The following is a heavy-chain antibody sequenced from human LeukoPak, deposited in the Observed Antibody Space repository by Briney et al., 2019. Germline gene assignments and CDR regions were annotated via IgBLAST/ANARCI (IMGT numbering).Heavy chain of an antibody. CDR2: IYPGDSDT. V-gene: IGHV5-51*01. J-gene: IGHJ6*02. CDR1: GYSFTSYW. Sequence: GESLKISCKGSGYSFTSYWIGWVRQMPGKGLEWMGIIYPGDSDTRYSPSFQGQVTIAADKSISTAYLQWSSLKASDTAMYYCARQCCSWRPSYYYGMDVWGQGTTVTVSS. D-gene: IGHD2-15*01. CDR3: ARQCCSWRPSYYYGMDV.